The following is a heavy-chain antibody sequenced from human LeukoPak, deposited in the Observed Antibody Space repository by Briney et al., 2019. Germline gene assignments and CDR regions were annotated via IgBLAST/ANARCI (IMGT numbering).Heavy chain of an antibody. CDR1: GGSISSGLYS. J-gene: IGHJ5*02. CDR3: ARGCYSGGWTGFDT. Sequence: SETLSLTCTVSGGSISSGLYSWTWIRQPAGKGLEWIGRFYSSGSTNYNPSLKSRVTISVDTSTNQFSLNLSSVTAADTAVYYCARGCYSGGWTGFDTWGQGTLVIVSS. D-gene: IGHD6-19*01. CDR2: FYSSGST. V-gene: IGHV4-61*02.